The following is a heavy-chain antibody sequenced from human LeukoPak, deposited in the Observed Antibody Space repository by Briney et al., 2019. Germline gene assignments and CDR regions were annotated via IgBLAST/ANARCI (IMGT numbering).Heavy chain of an antibody. CDR3: ARTQTPIRGYRSPGYSSGPSGF. CDR2: IIRIVPMV. J-gene: IGHJ4*02. D-gene: IGHD6-25*01. Sequence: SVKVSCKASGTTCRNHAINWVRQAPGQGLEWMGRIIRIVPMVNYAQNFQARVTITADTSTSTAYLELSNLRSEDTAIYYCARTQTPIRGYRSPGYSSGPSGFWGQGTLVSVSS. CDR1: GTTCRNHA. V-gene: IGHV1-69*04.